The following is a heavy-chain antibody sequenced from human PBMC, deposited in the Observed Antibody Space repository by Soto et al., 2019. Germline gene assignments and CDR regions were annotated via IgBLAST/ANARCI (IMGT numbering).Heavy chain of an antibody. D-gene: IGHD3-22*01. Sequence: SETLSLTCTVSGGSISSYYWSWIRQPPGKGLEWIGYIYYNGNTNYNPSLKSRVTISVDTSKNQFSLKLSSVTAADTAVYYCARDSGYYSLWGQGTLVTVSS. CDR3: ARDSGYYSL. CDR1: GGSISSYY. V-gene: IGHV4-59*01. CDR2: IYYNGNT. J-gene: IGHJ4*02.